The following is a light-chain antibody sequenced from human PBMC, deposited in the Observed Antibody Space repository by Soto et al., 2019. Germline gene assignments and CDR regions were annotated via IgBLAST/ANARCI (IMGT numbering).Light chain of an antibody. CDR1: QTINSY. CDR3: HQYFNPRT. Sequence: DIQMTQSPSSLSASVGDTVTITCRASQTINSYLNWYQQKPGQAPKLLIYVASSLQSGVPSRFSGRGSGTEFTFTISSLQPEDTATYYCHQYFNPRTFGGGTKV. CDR2: VAS. V-gene: IGKV1-39*01. J-gene: IGKJ4*01.